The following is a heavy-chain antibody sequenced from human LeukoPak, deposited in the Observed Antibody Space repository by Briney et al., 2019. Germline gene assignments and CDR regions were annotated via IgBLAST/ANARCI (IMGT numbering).Heavy chain of an antibody. CDR3: TKSGGVRFDP. CDR2: ISGSGGST. CDR1: GFTFSSYG. Sequence: QPGGTLRLSCAASGFTFSSYGMSWVRQAPGKGLEWVSAISGSGGSTYYADSVKGRFTISRDNSKNTLYLQMNSLRAEDTAIYYCTKSGGVRFDPWGQGTLVTVSS. J-gene: IGHJ5*02. V-gene: IGHV3-23*01. D-gene: IGHD3-16*01.